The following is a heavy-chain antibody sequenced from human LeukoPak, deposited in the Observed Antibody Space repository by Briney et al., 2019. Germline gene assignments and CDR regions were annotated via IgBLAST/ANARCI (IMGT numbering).Heavy chain of an antibody. CDR2: IGDRGSDT. CDR1: GFTFNIYV. J-gene: IGHJ4*02. V-gene: IGHV3-23*01. D-gene: IGHD6-19*01. CDR3: AKVGPPYSSGWSIEFDY. Sequence: PGGSLRLSCAASGFTFNIYVMTWVRQAPGKGLEWVSAIGDRGSDTCYADPVKGRFTISRDNSKYTLYLQMNRLRAEDTAVYYCAKVGPPYSSGWSIEFDYWGRGTLVTVSS.